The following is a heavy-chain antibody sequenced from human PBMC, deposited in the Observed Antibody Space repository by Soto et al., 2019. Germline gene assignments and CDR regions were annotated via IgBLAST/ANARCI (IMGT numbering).Heavy chain of an antibody. CDR3: ARARQRDTGRGLDV. V-gene: IGHV4-59*01. CDR1: VDSINNYF. D-gene: IGHD5-18*01. Sequence: SETLSLTGTISVDSINNYFWNWIRQPPGKGLEWIGYISYSGSTSYNPSLQSRVTISSDTSKNQFSLQLSSVTAADTAVYYCARARQRDTGRGLDVWGHGTTVTVSS. J-gene: IGHJ6*02. CDR2: ISYSGST.